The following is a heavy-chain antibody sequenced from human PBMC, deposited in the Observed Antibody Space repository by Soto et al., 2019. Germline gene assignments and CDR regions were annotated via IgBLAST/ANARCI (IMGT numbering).Heavy chain of an antibody. J-gene: IGHJ3*02. D-gene: IGHD3-22*01. Sequence: EVQLLESGGGLVQPGGSLRLSCAASGFTFSSYAMSWVRQAPGKGLEWVSAISGSGGSTYYADSVKGRFTISRDNSKNTLYLQMNSLRAEDTAVCYCAKAKGYYYDSSGYYSPADDAFDIWGQGTMVTVSS. CDR1: GFTFSSYA. V-gene: IGHV3-23*01. CDR2: ISGSGGST. CDR3: AKAKGYYYDSSGYYSPADDAFDI.